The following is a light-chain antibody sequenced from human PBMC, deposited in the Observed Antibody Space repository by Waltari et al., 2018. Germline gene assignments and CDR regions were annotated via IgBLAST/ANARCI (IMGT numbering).Light chain of an antibody. Sequence: EIVMPQPPATPSLSPGEGATLSCSTSQPSRTTYLAWYQQKPGQAPTLLIYGASSRATGVPDRFTGGGSGTDFSLTISSLEPEDFAAYYCQQYVISPLTFGGGTKVEIK. V-gene: IGKV3-20*01. J-gene: IGKJ4*01. CDR2: GAS. CDR3: QQYVISPLT. CDR1: QPSRTTY.